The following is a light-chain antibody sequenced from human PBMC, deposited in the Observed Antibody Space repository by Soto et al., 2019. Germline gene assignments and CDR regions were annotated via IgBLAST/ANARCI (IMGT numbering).Light chain of an antibody. V-gene: IGLV1-40*01. Sequence: QSVLTQPPSMSGAPGQRVTISCTGISSNIGAGYDVHWYQQLPGTAPKLLIFVNSNPPSGVPDRFSGSKSGTSASLAITGLQAEDEADYYCQSYDSSLSALFGGGTKVTVL. CDR1: SSNIGAGYD. CDR2: VNS. CDR3: QSYDSSLSAL. J-gene: IGLJ3*02.